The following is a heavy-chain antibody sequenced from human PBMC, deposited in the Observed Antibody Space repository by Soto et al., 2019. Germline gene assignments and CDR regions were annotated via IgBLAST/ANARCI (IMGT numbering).Heavy chain of an antibody. J-gene: IGHJ4*02. V-gene: IGHV1-18*01. D-gene: IGHD2-15*01. CDR3: ARALYCSGGSCYFDH. CDR1: GHTFSSYG. Sequence: QVQLVQSGAEVVKPGASVRVSCKTSGHTFSSYGFTWVRQAPGQGLEWMGWISAYNGNTNYAQKFQGRVTVTTDTSTSTAYMEVRSLRSDDTAVYYCARALYCSGGSCYFDHWGQGTLVTVSS. CDR2: ISAYNGNT.